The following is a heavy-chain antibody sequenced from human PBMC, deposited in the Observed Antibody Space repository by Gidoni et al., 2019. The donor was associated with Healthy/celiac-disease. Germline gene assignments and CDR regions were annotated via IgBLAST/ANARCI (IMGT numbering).Heavy chain of an antibody. D-gene: IGHD4-17*01. V-gene: IGHV1-69*01. CDR3: ASLLWGYGDYENAFDI. CDR2: IIPIFGTA. J-gene: IGHJ3*02. CDR1: GGTFSSYA. Sequence: QVQLVQSGAEVKKPGSSVKVSCKASGGTFSSYAISWVRQAPGQGLEWMGGIIPIFGTANYAQKFQGRVTITADEPTSTAYMELSSLRSGDTAVYYGASLLWGYGDYENAFDIWGQGTMVTVSS.